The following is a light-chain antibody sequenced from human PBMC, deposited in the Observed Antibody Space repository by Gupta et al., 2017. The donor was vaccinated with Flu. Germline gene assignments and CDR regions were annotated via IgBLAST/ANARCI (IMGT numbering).Light chain of an antibody. V-gene: IGLV8-61*01. CDR3: VLYMGSGIWV. J-gene: IGLJ3*02. Sequence: QIVVTQEPSFSVSPAGTVTLTCALRSGSVSTSYYPSWYQQTPGQAPRTLIYSTNPRSSGVPERFSGSILGTKAALTITGAQADDECDYYCVLYMGSGIWVFGGGTRLTVL. CDR1: SGSVSTSYY. CDR2: STN.